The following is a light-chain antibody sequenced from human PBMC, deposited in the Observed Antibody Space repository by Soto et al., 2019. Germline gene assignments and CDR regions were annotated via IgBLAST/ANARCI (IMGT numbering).Light chain of an antibody. J-gene: IGKJ1*01. CDR1: QSVSSY. V-gene: IGKV3-11*01. CDR3: QQRNIWPPVT. Sequence: EIVLTQSPATLSLSPGERATLSCRASQSVSSYLAWYQQKPGQAPRLLIYDASNRATGIPARFSGSGSGTDFTLTISCLEPEDFAVYYCQQRNIWPPVTFGQGTKVDIK. CDR2: DAS.